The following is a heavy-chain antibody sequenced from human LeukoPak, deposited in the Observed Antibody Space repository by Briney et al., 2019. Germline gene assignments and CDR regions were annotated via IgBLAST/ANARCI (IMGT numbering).Heavy chain of an antibody. Sequence: GGSLRLSCAASGFTFSSYGMSWVCQAPGKGLEWVSAISGSGGSTYYADSVKGRFTISRDNSKNTLYLQMNSLRAEDTAVYYCAKDRDYGGNPRRGSLFDYWGQGTLVTVSS. D-gene: IGHD4-23*01. CDR3: AKDRDYGGNPRRGSLFDY. CDR2: ISGSGGST. V-gene: IGHV3-23*01. CDR1: GFTFSSYG. J-gene: IGHJ4*02.